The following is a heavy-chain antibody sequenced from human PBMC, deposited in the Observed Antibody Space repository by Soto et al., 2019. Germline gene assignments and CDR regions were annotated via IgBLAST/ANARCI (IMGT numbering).Heavy chain of an antibody. CDR1: GFTFSSYS. CDR3: ARDYSDDYRTYVLHWFDP. CDR2: ISSSSSTI. J-gene: IGHJ5*02. V-gene: IGHV3-48*01. D-gene: IGHD4-4*01. Sequence: GGSLRLSCAASGFTFSSYSMNWVRQAPGKGLEWVSYISSSSSTIYYADSVKGRFTISRDNAKNSLYLQMNSLRAEDTAVYYCARDYSDDYRTYVLHWFDPSGQGTLVTVPS.